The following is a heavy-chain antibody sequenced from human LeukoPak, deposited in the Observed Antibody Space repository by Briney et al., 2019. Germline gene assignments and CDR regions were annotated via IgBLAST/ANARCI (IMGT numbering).Heavy chain of an antibody. J-gene: IGHJ3*02. D-gene: IGHD6-6*01. CDR1: GGSFSGYY. Sequence: SETLSLTCAVYGGSFSGYYWSWIRQPPGKGLEWIGETNHSGSTNYNPSLKSRVTISVDTSKNQFSLKLSSVTAADTAVYYCARGRIAARRDAFDIWGQGTMVTVSS. V-gene: IGHV4-34*01. CDR2: TNHSGST. CDR3: ARGRIAARRDAFDI.